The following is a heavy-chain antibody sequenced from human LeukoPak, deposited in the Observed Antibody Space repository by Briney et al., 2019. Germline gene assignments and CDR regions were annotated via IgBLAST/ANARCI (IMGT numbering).Heavy chain of an antibody. CDR1: GFTVSSNY. D-gene: IGHD6-25*01. J-gene: IGHJ4*02. V-gene: IGHV3-53*01. CDR3: ARESSGYYLDY. CDR2: IYPGGST. Sequence: GGSLRLSCAASGFTVSSNYMSWIRQAPGKGPECVSVIYPGGSTYYADSVKGRFTISRDDSKNTLYLQMNSLRAEDTAVYYCARESSGYYLDYWGQGTLVTVSS.